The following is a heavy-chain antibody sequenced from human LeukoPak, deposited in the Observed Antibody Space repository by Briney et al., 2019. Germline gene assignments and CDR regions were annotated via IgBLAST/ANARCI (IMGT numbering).Heavy chain of an antibody. CDR2: ICYSGST. CDR3: ARTASAYYYGSGSYPSHFDY. J-gene: IGHJ4*02. Sequence: SETLSLTCTVSGGSISSYYWSWIRQPPGKGLEWIGYICYSGSTNYNPSLKSRVTISVDTSKNQFSLKLSSVTAADTAVYYCARTASAYYYGSGSYPSHFDYWGQGTLVTVSS. D-gene: IGHD3-10*01. CDR1: GGSISSYY. V-gene: IGHV4-59*01.